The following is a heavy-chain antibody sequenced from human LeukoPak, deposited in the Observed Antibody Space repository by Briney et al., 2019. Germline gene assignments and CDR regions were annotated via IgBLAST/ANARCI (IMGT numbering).Heavy chain of an antibody. CDR1: GGSISSGGYY. CDR2: IYYSGST. J-gene: IGHJ4*02. Sequence: SQTLSLTCTVSGGSISSGGYYWSWIRQHPGKGLEWIGYIYYSGSTYYNSSLKSRVTISVDTSKNQFSLKLSSVTAADTAVYYCARGKANFGITGTVDYWGQGTLVTVSS. D-gene: IGHD1-20*01. CDR3: ARGKANFGITGTVDY. V-gene: IGHV4-31*03.